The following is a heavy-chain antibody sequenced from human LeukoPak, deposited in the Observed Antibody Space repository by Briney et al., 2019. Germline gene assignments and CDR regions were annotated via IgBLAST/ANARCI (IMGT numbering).Heavy chain of an antibody. CDR3: ARDEIVVVPAATTNWFDP. V-gene: IGHV4-34*01. CDR2: INHSGST. J-gene: IGHJ5*02. Sequence: SETLSLTCAVYGGSFSGYYWSWIRQPPGKGLEWIGEINHSGSTNYNPSLQSRVTISVDTSTNPFSLKLSSVTAADTAVYYCARDEIVVVPAATTNWFDPWGQGTLVTVSS. D-gene: IGHD2-2*01. CDR1: GGSFSGYY.